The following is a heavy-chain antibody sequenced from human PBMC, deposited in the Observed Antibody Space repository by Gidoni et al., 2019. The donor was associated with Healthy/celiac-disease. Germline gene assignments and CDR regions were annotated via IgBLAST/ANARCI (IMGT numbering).Heavy chain of an antibody. CDR1: GGSISSGGYY. CDR3: AREDCSSTSFYFDY. CDR2: ISYSGST. D-gene: IGHD2-2*01. Sequence: QVQLQESGPGLVKPSQTLSLTCTVPGGSISSGGYYWSWIRQHPGKGLEWLGYISYSGSTYYNPSLKRRVTISVDTSKNQFSLKLSSVTAADTAVYYCAREDCSSTSFYFDYLGQGTLVTVSS. J-gene: IGHJ4*02. V-gene: IGHV4-31*03.